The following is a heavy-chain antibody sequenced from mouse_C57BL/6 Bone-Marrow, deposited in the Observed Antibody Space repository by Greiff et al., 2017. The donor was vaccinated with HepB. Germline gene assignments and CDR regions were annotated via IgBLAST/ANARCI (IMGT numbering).Heavy chain of an antibody. CDR2: IYPRSGNT. V-gene: IGHV1-81*01. CDR3: ARTLITTVVARYYFDY. CDR1: GYTFTSYG. Sequence: VQLVESGAELARPGASVKLSCKASGYTFTSYGISWVKQRTGQGLEWIGEIYPRSGNTYYNEKFKGKATLTADKSSSTAYMELRSLTSEDSAVYFCARTLITTVVARYYFDYWGQGTTLTVSS. J-gene: IGHJ2*01. D-gene: IGHD1-1*01.